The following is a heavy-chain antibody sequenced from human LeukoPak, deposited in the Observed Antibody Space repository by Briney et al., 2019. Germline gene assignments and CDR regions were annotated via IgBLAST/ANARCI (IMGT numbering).Heavy chain of an antibody. J-gene: IGHJ3*02. CDR2: IVNDGSTT. D-gene: IGHD4-17*01. V-gene: IGHV3-74*01. CDR1: GFTFSTYY. CDR3: ARESSDYGDYDAFDI. Sequence: GGSLRLSCAASGFTFSTYYMHWVRRAPGKGLVWVSRIVNDGSTTTYAGSVKGRFTISRDNAKSTLFLQMNSLRVEDTAVYYCARESSDYGDYDAFDIWGRGTMVTVSS.